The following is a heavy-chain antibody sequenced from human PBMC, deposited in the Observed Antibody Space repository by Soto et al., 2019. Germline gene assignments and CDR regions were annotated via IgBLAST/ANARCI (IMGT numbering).Heavy chain of an antibody. Sequence: GGSLRLSCAASGFTVSSNYMSWVRQAPGKGLEWVSVIYSGGSTYYADSVKGRFTISRDNSKNTLYLQMNSLRAEDTAVYYCAREPFKMTTVTYWGQGTLGTGSS. CDR1: GFTVSSNY. CDR2: IYSGGST. J-gene: IGHJ4*02. CDR3: AREPFKMTTVTY. V-gene: IGHV3-66*01. D-gene: IGHD4-4*01.